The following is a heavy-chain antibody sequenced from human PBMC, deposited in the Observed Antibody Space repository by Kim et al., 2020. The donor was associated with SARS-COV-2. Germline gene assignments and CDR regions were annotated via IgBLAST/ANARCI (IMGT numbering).Heavy chain of an antibody. V-gene: IGHV1-18*01. CDR3: ARDQEGIRYFDWLLYPQNWFDP. CDR1: GYTFTSYG. Sequence: ASVKVSCKASGYTFTSYGISWVRQAPGQGLEWMGWISAYNGNTNYAQKLQGRVTMTTDTSTSTAYMELRSLRSDDTAVYYCARDQEGIRYFDWLLYPQNWFDPWGQGTLVTVSS. J-gene: IGHJ5*02. D-gene: IGHD3-9*01. CDR2: ISAYNGNT.